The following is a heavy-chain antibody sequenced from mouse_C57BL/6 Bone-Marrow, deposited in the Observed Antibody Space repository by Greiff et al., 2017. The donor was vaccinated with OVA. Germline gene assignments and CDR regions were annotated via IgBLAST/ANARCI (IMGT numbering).Heavy chain of an antibody. Sequence: EVMLVESGGGLVQPGGSLKLSCAASGFTFSDYGMAWVRQAPRKGPEWVAFISNLAYSIYYADTVTGRFTISRENAKNTLYLEMSSLRSEDTAMYYCARLGDYDGAWFAYWGQGTLVTVSA. D-gene: IGHD2-4*01. CDR2: ISNLAYSI. CDR1: GFTFSDYG. V-gene: IGHV5-15*01. J-gene: IGHJ3*01. CDR3: ARLGDYDGAWFAY.